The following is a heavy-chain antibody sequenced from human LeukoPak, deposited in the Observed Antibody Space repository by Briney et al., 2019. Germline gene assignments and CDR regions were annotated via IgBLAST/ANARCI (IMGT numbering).Heavy chain of an antibody. CDR1: GDSINNFY. CDR3: ARGVVAAPQAFDY. D-gene: IGHD2-15*01. J-gene: IGHJ4*02. Sequence: SETLSHTCAVSGDSINNFYWSWIRQPPGKGLQWIGYIYYSGSTNYNPSLKSRVTISVDTSKNQFSLKLTSVTAADTAVYYCARGVVAAPQAFDYWGQGNLVTVSS. V-gene: IGHV4-59*01. CDR2: IYYSGST.